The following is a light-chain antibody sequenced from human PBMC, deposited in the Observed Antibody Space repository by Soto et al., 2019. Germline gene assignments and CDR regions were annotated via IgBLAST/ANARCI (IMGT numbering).Light chain of an antibody. Sequence: IQMTHSPSSLSASEGDRVTVTCQSSHDVSRNLNWFQQRPGEAPQLLIYDASNLERGVPSRFSGSGSGTDFTLTISSLQPEDVTTYYCQQYNIMLSFGGGTEVEIK. V-gene: IGKV1-33*01. CDR2: DAS. J-gene: IGKJ4*01. CDR1: HDVSRN. CDR3: QQYNIMLS.